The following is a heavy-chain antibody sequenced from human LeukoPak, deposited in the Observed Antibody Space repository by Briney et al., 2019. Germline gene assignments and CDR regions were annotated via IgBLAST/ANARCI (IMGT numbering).Heavy chain of an antibody. CDR1: GGSISSSSYY. CDR3: ARPRGVYCSSTSCYAYNWFDP. D-gene: IGHD2-2*01. CDR2: IYYSGST. Sequence: SETLSLTCTVSGGSISSSSYYWGWIRQPPGKGLEWIGSIYYSGSTYYNPSLKSRVTISVDTSKNQFSLKLSSVTAADTAVYYCARPRGVYCSSTSCYAYNWFDPWGQGTLVTVSS. V-gene: IGHV4-39*01. J-gene: IGHJ5*02.